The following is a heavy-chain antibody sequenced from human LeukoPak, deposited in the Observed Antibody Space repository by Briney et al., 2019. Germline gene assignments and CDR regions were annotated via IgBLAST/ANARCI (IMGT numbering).Heavy chain of an antibody. CDR1: GFTFSSYS. V-gene: IGHV3-21*01. Sequence: GGSLRLSCAASGFTFSSYSMNWVRQAPGKGLEWVSSISSGSSYIYYADSVKGRFTISRDNAKNSLYLQMNGLRAEDTAVYYCAKDSSSSDYYYYMDVWGKGTTVTVSS. CDR2: ISSGSSYI. CDR3: AKDSSSSDYYYYMDV. J-gene: IGHJ6*03. D-gene: IGHD6-6*01.